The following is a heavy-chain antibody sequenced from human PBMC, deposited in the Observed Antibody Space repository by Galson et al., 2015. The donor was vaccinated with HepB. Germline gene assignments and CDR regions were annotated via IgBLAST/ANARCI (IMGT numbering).Heavy chain of an antibody. J-gene: IGHJ3*02. CDR3: AKEIWLDAFDI. V-gene: IGHV3-23*01. Sequence: RLSCAASGFTFSSYAMSWVRQAPGKGLEWVSVISSSGGTTYYADSVRGRLTISRDNSKNTLYLQMNSLRAEDTAVYYCAKEIWLDAFDIWGQGTMVTVSS. D-gene: IGHD3-10*01. CDR1: GFTFSSYA. CDR2: ISSSGGTT.